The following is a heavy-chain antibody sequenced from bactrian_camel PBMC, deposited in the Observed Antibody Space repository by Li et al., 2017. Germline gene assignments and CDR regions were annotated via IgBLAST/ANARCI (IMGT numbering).Heavy chain of an antibody. Sequence: HVQLVESGGGSVQTGGSLTLSCAASGYTYGLCMGWFRKAPGKEREGVSAIYIGGRTYYRDSVKGRFTISQDIAKNTLYLEMDSLKPEDTAMYYCGHVMDPRNGRCGLGLYVAWGQGTQVTVS. CDR2: IYIGGRT. V-gene: IGHV3S55*01. D-gene: IGHD1*01. CDR1: GYTYGLC. CDR3: GHVMDPRNGRCGLGLYVA. J-gene: IGHJ6*01.